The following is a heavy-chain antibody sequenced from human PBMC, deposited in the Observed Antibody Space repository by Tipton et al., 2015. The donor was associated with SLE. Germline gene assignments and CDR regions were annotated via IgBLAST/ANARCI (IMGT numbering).Heavy chain of an antibody. J-gene: IGHJ6*02. CDR1: GYTFTSYG. Sequence: QLVQSGAEVKKPGASVKVSCKASGYTFTSYGISWVRQAPGQGLEWMGWISAYNGNTNYAQKFQGRVTITADKSTSTAYMELSSLRSEDTAVYYCARGDTVTTLYYGMDVWGQGTTVTVSS. D-gene: IGHD4-17*01. CDR3: ARGDTVTTLYYGMDV. CDR2: ISAYNGNT. V-gene: IGHV1-18*04.